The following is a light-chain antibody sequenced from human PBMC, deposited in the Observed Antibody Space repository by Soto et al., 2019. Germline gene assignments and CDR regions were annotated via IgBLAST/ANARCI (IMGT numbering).Light chain of an antibody. CDR2: DVS. CDR3: SSYTSSSTLDV. Sequence: QSALTQPASVSGSAGQSITISCTGTSSDVGGYNYVSWYQQHPGKAPKLMIYDVSNRPSGVSNRFSGSKSGNTASLTISGLQAEDEADYYCSSYTSSSTLDVFGTGTKLTVL. CDR1: SSDVGGYNY. J-gene: IGLJ1*01. V-gene: IGLV2-14*01.